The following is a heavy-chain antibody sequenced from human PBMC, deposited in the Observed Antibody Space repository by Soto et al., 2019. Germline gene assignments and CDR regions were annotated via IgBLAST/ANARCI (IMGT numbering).Heavy chain of an antibody. CDR3: ARAGDSSGPVALGY. V-gene: IGHV4-30-2*01. D-gene: IGHD6-19*01. J-gene: IGHJ4*02. CDR1: GGSISSGGSS. Sequence: QLQLQESGSGLVKPSQTLSLTCAVSGGSISSGGSSWRWIRQPPGKGLEWIGYIYHSGSTYYNPSLKSRVTISVDRSKNQCSLNLSSVTAADTAVYYCARAGDSSGPVALGYWGQGTLVTVSS. CDR2: IYHSGST.